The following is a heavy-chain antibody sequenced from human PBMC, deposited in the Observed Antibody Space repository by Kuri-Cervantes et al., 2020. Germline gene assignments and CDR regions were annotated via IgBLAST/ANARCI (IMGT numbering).Heavy chain of an antibody. CDR2: INHSGST. CDR1: GGSFNGYY. V-gene: IGHV4-34*01. CDR3: ARGGIVATINY. J-gene: IGHJ4*02. Sequence: GSLRLSCAVYGGSFNGYYWSWIRQPPGKGLEWIGEINHSGSTNYNPSLKSRVTISVDTSKNQFSLKLSSVTAADTAVYYCARGGIVATINYWGQGTLVTVSS. D-gene: IGHD5-12*01.